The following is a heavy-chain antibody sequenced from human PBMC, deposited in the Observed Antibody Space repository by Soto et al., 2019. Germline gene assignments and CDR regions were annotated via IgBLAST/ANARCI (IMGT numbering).Heavy chain of an antibody. J-gene: IGHJ6*02. CDR3: ARGSGYNYGMDV. Sequence: ASVKVSCKASGCTFSSYAISWVRQAPGQGLEWMGGIIPIFGTANYAQKFQGRVTITADKSTRTAYMELSSLRSEDTAVYYCARGSGYNYGMDVWGQGTTVTVSS. CDR1: GCTFSSYA. V-gene: IGHV1-69*06. CDR2: IIPIFGTA.